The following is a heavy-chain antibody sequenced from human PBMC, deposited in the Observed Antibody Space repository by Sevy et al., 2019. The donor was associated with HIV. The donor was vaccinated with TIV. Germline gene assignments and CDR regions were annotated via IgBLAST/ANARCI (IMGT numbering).Heavy chain of an antibody. V-gene: IGHV3-33*01. CDR3: AREGGERAHFDY. J-gene: IGHJ4*02. CDR1: GFTFGSYG. CDR2: IWYDGSNK. Sequence: GGSLRLSCAASGFTFGSYGMHWVRQAPGKGLEWVAVIWYDGSNKYYADSVKGRFTISRDNSKNTLYLQMNSLRAEDTAVYYCAREGGERAHFDYWGQGTLVTVSS. D-gene: IGHD3-16*01.